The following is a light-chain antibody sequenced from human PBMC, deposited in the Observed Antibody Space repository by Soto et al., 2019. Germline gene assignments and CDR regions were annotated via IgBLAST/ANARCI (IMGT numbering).Light chain of an antibody. CDR1: SSNIGAGYD. V-gene: IGLV1-40*01. J-gene: IGLJ2*01. CDR2: GNT. Sequence: QSALTQPPSVSGAPGQRVTISCTGSSSNIGAGYDVHWYQQLPGRAPKLLIYGNTNRPSGVPDRCSGSKSGTSASLAITGLQAEDEADYYCLSFDSSLSVVFGGGTKVTAL. CDR3: LSFDSSLSVV.